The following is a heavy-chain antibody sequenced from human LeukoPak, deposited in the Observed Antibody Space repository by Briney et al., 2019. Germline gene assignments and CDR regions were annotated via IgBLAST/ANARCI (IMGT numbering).Heavy chain of an antibody. D-gene: IGHD3-3*01. CDR2: IKQDGSER. CDR3: GGPNPLLERPSAMDV. J-gene: IGHJ6*02. V-gene: IGHV3-7*01. Sequence: GGSLRLSCAASGFTFSSYWMGWVRQAPGKGLEWVANIKQDGSERYYVDSVKGRFTISRDNAKNSLYLQMNSLRVEDTAVYYCGGPNPLLERPSAMDVWGQGTTVTVSS. CDR1: GFTFSSYW.